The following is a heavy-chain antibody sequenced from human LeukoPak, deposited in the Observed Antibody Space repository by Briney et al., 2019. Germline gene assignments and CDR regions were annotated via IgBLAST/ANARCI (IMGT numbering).Heavy chain of an antibody. Sequence: GGSLRLSCAASGFTCSSYSMNWVRQAPGKGLEWVSSISSSSSYIYYADSVKGRFTISRDNAKNSLYLQMNSLRAEDTAVYYCARDNFGYYYYYMDVWGKGTTVTVSS. V-gene: IGHV3-21*01. CDR3: ARDNFGYYYYYMDV. J-gene: IGHJ6*03. CDR2: ISSSSSYI. D-gene: IGHD1-20*01. CDR1: GFTCSSYS.